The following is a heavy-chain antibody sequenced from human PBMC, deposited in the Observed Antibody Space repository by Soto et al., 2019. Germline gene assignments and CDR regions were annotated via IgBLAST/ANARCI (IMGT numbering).Heavy chain of an antibody. V-gene: IGHV1-2*04. Sequence: ASVKVSCKASGYTFTGYYMHWVRQAPGQGLEWMGWINPNSGGTNYAQKFQGWVTMTRDTSISTAYMELSRLRSDDTAVYYCARVGYCSSTSCPGAKSDYYGMDVWGQGTTVTACS. J-gene: IGHJ6*01. CDR3: ARVGYCSSTSCPGAKSDYYGMDV. CDR1: GYTFTGYY. D-gene: IGHD2-2*01. CDR2: INPNSGGT.